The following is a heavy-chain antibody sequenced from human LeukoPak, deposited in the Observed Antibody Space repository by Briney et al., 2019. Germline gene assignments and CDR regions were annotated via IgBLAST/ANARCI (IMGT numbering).Heavy chain of an antibody. V-gene: IGHV3-21*01. J-gene: IGHJ3*02. CDR3: ARALPSPLYSGSYADAFDI. Sequence: PGGSLRLSCAASGFTFSSYSMNWVRQAPGKGLEWVSSISSSSSYIYYADSVKGRFTISRDNAKNSLYLQMNSLRAEDTAVYYCARALPSPLYSGSYADAFDIWGRGTMVTVSS. D-gene: IGHD1-26*01. CDR1: GFTFSSYS. CDR2: ISSSSSYI.